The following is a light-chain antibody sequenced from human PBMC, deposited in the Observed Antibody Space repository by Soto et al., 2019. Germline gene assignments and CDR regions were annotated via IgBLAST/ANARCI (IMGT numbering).Light chain of an antibody. Sequence: QAVVTQEPSLTVSPGGTVTLTCASSTGAVTSGYYPNWVQQKPGQTPRALIYSTDNKHSWTPARFSGSLLGDKAALTLSGAQPEDEAEYYCLLYFGGYVVFGGGTKLTVL. J-gene: IGLJ2*01. CDR3: LLYFGGYVV. CDR2: STD. V-gene: IGLV7-43*01. CDR1: TGAVTSGYY.